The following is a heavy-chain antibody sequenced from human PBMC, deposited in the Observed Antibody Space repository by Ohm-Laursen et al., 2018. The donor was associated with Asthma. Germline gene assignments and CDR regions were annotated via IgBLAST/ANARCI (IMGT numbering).Heavy chain of an antibody. D-gene: IGHD3-16*01. CDR2: IYSGGST. CDR3: ARDRNWGPTGNHYYGMDV. J-gene: IGHJ6*02. CDR1: GFTVSSNY. V-gene: IGHV3-53*01. Sequence: GSLRLSCAASGFTVSSNYMSWVRQAPGKRLEWVSVIYSGGSTYYADSVKGRFTISRDNAKNSLYLQMNSLRAEDTAVYYCARDRNWGPTGNHYYGMDVWGQGTTVTVSS.